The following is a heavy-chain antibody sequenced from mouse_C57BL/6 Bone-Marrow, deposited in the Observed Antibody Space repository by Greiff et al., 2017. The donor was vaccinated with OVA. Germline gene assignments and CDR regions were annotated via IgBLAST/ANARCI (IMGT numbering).Heavy chain of an antibody. V-gene: IGHV14-4*01. J-gene: IGHJ1*03. CDR2: IDPENGDT. D-gene: IGHD2-12*01. CDR3: TIYYSYWYFDV. Sequence: EVQLQQSGAELVRPGASVKLSCTASGFNIKDDYMHWVKQRPEQGLEWIGWIDPENGDTEYASKFQGKATITADPSSNTAYLQLSSLTSEDTAVYYCTIYYSYWYFDVWGTGTTVTVSS. CDR1: GFNIKDDY.